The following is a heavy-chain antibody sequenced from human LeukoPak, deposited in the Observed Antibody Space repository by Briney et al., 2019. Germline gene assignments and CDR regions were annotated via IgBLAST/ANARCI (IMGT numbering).Heavy chain of an antibody. CDR1: GFTFDDYW. D-gene: IGHD3-16*01. V-gene: IGHV3-7*01. Sequence: GGSLRLSCGASGFTFDDYWMSWVRQAPGQGLEWVANINQDGSEKYYLDSAKGRFTISRDNAKNSLYLQMNSLRAEDTAVYYCAREQAAGGYFDYWGQGTLVTVSS. CDR2: INQDGSEK. J-gene: IGHJ4*02. CDR3: AREQAAGGYFDY.